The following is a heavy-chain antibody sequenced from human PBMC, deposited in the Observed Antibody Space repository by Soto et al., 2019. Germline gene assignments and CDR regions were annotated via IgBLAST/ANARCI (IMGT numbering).Heavy chain of an antibody. CDR3: ARVPVAGINFFDY. V-gene: IGHV1-69*02. CDR2: IIPILGIA. CDR1: GGTFSSYT. J-gene: IGHJ4*02. Sequence: QVQLVQSGAEVKKPGFSVKVSCKASGGTFSSYTISWVRQAPGQGLEWMGRIIPILGIANYAQKFQGRVTITADKSTSTAYMELSSLRSEDTAVYYCARVPVAGINFFDYWGQGTLVTVSS. D-gene: IGHD6-19*01.